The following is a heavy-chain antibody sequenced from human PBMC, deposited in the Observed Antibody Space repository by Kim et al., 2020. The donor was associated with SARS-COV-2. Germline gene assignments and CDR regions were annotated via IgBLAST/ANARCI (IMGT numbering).Heavy chain of an antibody. Sequence: SETLSLTCSVSGGSISSSISYWGWILQPPGKGLEWIGSLSYSGRTYYNPSLKSRVTISVDTSKNQFSLNLSSVTAADTAVYYCAGLYAYNCFDPWGQGTL. D-gene: IGHD4-17*01. CDR3: AGLYAYNCFDP. J-gene: IGHJ5*02. V-gene: IGHV4-39*01. CDR2: LSYSGRT. CDR1: GGSISSSISY.